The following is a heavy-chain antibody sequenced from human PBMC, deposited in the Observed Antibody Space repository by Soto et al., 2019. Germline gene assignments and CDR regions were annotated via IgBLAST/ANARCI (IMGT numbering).Heavy chain of an antibody. V-gene: IGHV3-33*01. D-gene: IGHD1-20*01. CDR2: IWYDGSNK. CDR3: ARDRGNWNPKLAAFAI. CDR1: GFTFSSYG. J-gene: IGHJ3*02. Sequence: QVQLVESGGGVVQPGRSLRLSCASSGFTFSSYGMHWVRQAPGKVLEWVAVIWYDGSNKYYADSVKGRFTISRDNSKNTLYLQMNSLRAEDTAVYYCARDRGNWNPKLAAFAIWGQGTMVTVSS.